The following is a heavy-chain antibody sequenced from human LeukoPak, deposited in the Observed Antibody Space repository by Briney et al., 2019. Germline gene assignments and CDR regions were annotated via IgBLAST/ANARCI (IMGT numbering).Heavy chain of an antibody. CDR2: ISYDGSNK. CDR1: GFTFSSYG. J-gene: IGHJ4*02. Sequence: GGSLRLSCAASGFTFSSYGMRWVRQAPGKGLEWVAVISYDGSNKYYADSVKGRFTISRDNSKNTLCLQMNSLRAEDTAVYYCAKPAATVEVPDYWGQGTLVTVSS. D-gene: IGHD2-15*01. V-gene: IGHV3-30*18. CDR3: AKPAATVEVPDY.